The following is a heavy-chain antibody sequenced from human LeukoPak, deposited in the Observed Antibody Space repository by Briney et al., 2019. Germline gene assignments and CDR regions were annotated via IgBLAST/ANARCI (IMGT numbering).Heavy chain of an antibody. CDR2: IIPIFGTA. V-gene: IGHV1-69*13. D-gene: IGHD3-10*01. Sequence: SVKVSCKASGGTFSSYAISWVRQAPGQGLEWMGGIIPIFGTANYAQKFQGRVTITADESTSTAYMELSSLRSEDTAVYYCARGHYYGSGSYPFDYWGQGTLVTVSS. CDR1: GGTFSSYA. J-gene: IGHJ4*02. CDR3: ARGHYYGSGSYPFDY.